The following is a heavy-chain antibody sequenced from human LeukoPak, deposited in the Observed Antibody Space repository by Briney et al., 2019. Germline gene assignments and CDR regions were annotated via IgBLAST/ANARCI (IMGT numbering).Heavy chain of an antibody. D-gene: IGHD1-1*01. CDR1: DFTFSSYW. CDR2: INQDGSDK. CDR3: ARVGYNWDDDGVDY. V-gene: IGHV3-7*01. Sequence: GGSLRLSCAASDFTFSSYWMSWVRQAPGKGLEWVANINQDGSDKRYMDSVRGRFTISRDNAKNSLSLHMDSLRAEDTAVYYCARVGYNWDDDGVDYWGQGTLVTVPS. J-gene: IGHJ4*02.